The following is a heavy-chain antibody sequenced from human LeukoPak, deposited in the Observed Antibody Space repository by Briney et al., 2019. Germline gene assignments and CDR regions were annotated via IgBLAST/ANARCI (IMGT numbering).Heavy chain of an antibody. Sequence: GGSLRLSCAASGFTFSSYAMSWVRQAPGKGLEWVSAISGNGGSTYYADSVKGRFTISRDNSKNTLYLQMNSLRAEDTAVYYCAKSKYDSGGYYLEGRFDYWGQGTRVTVSS. CDR1: GFTFSSYA. J-gene: IGHJ4*02. V-gene: IGHV3-23*01. CDR2: ISGNGGST. CDR3: AKSKYDSGGYYLEGRFDY. D-gene: IGHD3-22*01.